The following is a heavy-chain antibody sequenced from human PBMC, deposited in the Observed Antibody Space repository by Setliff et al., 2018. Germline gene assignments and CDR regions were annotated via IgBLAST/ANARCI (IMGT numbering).Heavy chain of an antibody. V-gene: IGHV3-23*01. D-gene: IGHD1-26*01. Sequence: GGSLRLSCAASGFTFSSYAMSWVRQAPGKGLEWVSAISGSGVSTYYADSVKGRFTISRDISKNTLYLQMNSLRAEDTAVYYCATHRLLFAFDIWGQGTMVTVSS. CDR3: ATHRLLFAFDI. CDR1: GFTFSSYA. CDR2: ISGSGVST. J-gene: IGHJ3*02.